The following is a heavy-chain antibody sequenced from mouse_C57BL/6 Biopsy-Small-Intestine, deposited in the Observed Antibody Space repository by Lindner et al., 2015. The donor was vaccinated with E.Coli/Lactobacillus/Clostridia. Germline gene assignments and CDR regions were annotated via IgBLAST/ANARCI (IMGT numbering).Heavy chain of an antibody. CDR1: GYTFSNYY. CDR3: VRENWYYDY. D-gene: IGHD1-3*01. CDR2: IYPKTGGT. J-gene: IGHJ4*01. Sequence: SVKVSCKTSGYTFSNYYIHWVRQAPGQGLEWMGWIYPKTGGTYYAREFQGRVTLTRDTSISAVYMELDSLKSDDTALYFCVRENWYYDYWGQGTLVTVSS. V-gene: IGHV1-85*01.